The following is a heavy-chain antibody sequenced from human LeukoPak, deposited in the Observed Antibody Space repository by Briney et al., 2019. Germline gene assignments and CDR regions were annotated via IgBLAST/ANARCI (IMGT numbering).Heavy chain of an antibody. CDR1: GGTFSSYA. CDR3: ARDGRWLVPSALDY. Sequence: SVKVSCKASGGTFSSYAISWVRQAPGQGLEWMGGIIPIFGTANYAQKFQGRVTITADESTSTAYMELSSLRSEDTAVYYCARDGRWLVPSALDYWGQGTLVTVSS. D-gene: IGHD6-19*01. V-gene: IGHV1-69*13. CDR2: IIPIFGTA. J-gene: IGHJ4*02.